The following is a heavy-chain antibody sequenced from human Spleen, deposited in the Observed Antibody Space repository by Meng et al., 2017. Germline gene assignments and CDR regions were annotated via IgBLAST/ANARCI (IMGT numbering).Heavy chain of an antibody. CDR3: ARTFYYDSSGYYFTFDI. CDR1: GDSISSYF. D-gene: IGHD3-22*01. CDR2: IYYTGST. V-gene: IGHV4-59*12. J-gene: IGHJ3*02. Sequence: SETLSPTCTVSGDSISSYFWSWIRQPPGKGLEWIGYIYYTGSTNYNPSLKSRVIVSVDTSKSQFSLKLSSVTAADRTVYYCARTFYYDSSGYYFTFDIWGQGTMVTVSS.